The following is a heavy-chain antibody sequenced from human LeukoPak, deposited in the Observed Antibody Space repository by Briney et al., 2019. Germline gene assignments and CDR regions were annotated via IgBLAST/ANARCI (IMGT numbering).Heavy chain of an antibody. D-gene: IGHD1-1*01. J-gene: IGHJ4*02. CDR1: GGSISSGDYY. V-gene: IGHV4-30-4*01. CDR3: ARAGRQEFFDV. Sequence: PSETLSLTCTVSGGSISSGDYYWSWIRQPPGKGLEWIGYIYHSGSTYYNPSLKSRVTISVDTSKNQFSLKLSSVTAADTAVYYCARAGRQEFFDVWGQGTLVTVSS. CDR2: IYHSGST.